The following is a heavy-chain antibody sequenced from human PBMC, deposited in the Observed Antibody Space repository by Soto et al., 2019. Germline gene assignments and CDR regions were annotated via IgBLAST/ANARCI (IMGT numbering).Heavy chain of an antibody. CDR1: GFTFSSYG. V-gene: IGHV3-30*18. J-gene: IGHJ6*02. Sequence: PGGSLRLSCAASGFTFSSYGMHWVRQAPGKGLEWVAVISYDGSNKYYADPVKGRFTISRDNSKNTLYLQMNSLRAEDTAVYYCAKARYCSGGSCYPVDVWGQGTTGTVS. CDR2: ISYDGSNK. CDR3: AKARYCSGGSCYPVDV. D-gene: IGHD2-15*01.